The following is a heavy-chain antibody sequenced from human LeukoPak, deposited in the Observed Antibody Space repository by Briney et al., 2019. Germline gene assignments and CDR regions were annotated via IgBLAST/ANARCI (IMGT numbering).Heavy chain of an antibody. Sequence: ASVKVSCKASGYTFTGYYMHWVRQAPGQGLEWMGWINPNSGGTNYAQKFQGRVTMTRDTSISTAYMELSRLRSDDTAVYYCASSVDEGYSYCATRTFDYWGQGTLVTVSS. D-gene: IGHD5-18*01. V-gene: IGHV1-2*02. J-gene: IGHJ4*02. CDR2: INPNSGGT. CDR3: ASSVDEGYSYCATRTFDY. CDR1: GYTFTGYY.